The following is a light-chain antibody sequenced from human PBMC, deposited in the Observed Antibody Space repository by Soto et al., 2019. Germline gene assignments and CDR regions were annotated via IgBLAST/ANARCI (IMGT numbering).Light chain of an antibody. CDR1: SSDVGIYNY. Sequence: QSALTQPASVSGSPGQSIAISCTGSSSDVGIYNYVSWYQQHPGKVPKLIIYEVTNRPSGVSNRFSGSKSGNTASLTISGLQAEDEADYYCSSYTSIITVVFGGGTKLTVL. J-gene: IGLJ2*01. CDR2: EVT. V-gene: IGLV2-14*01. CDR3: SSYTSIITVV.